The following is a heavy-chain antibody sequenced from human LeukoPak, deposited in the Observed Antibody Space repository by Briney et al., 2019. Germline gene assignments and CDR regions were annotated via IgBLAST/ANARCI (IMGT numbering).Heavy chain of an antibody. J-gene: IGHJ4*02. D-gene: IGHD4-17*01. V-gene: IGHV1-2*02. CDR1: GYTLTELS. CDR3: ARVMTTADY. Sequence: ASVKVSCKVSGYTLTELSMHCVRQAPGQGLEWMGWINPNSGGTNYAQKFQGRVTMTRDTSISTAYMELSRLRSDDTAVYYCARVMTTADYWGQGTLVTVSS. CDR2: INPNSGGT.